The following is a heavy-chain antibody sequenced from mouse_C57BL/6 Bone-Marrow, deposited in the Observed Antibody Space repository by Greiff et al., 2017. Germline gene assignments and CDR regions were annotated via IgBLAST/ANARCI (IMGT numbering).Heavy chain of an antibody. CDR2: IYPGSGNT. V-gene: IGHV1-84*01. CDR1: GYTFTDYY. Sequence: QVQLKQSGPELVKPGASVKISCKASGYTFTDYYINWVKQRPGQGLDWIGWIYPGSGNTKYNEKFKGKATLTVDTSSSTAYMRLSSLASEDSAVYLCARSRRFAYWGQGTLVTVSA. CDR3: ARSRRFAY. J-gene: IGHJ3*01.